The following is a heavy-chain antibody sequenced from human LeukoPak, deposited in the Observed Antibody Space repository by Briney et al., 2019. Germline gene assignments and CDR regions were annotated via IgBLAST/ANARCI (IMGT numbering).Heavy chain of an antibody. CDR2: ISSSGSTI. D-gene: IGHD6-19*01. V-gene: IGHV3-48*03. CDR1: GFTFSSYE. Sequence: GGSLRLSCAASGFTFSSYEMNRVRQAPGKGLEWVSYISSSGSTIYYADSVKGRFTISRDNAKNSLYLQMNSLRAEDTAVYYCARDPGDLIAVAGLDYWGQGTLVTVSS. J-gene: IGHJ4*02. CDR3: ARDPGDLIAVAGLDY.